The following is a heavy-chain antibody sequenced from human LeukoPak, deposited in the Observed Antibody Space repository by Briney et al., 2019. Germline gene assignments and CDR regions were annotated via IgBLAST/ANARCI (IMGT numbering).Heavy chain of an antibody. Sequence: PSETLSLTCTVSGGSISGSTYHWGWIRQPPGKGLEWIGSINYSGATYYNPSLESRVTISVDTSQNQFSLKVSPVTAADTAVYYCAPTYSSTRGGYEYWGQGTLVTVSS. CDR2: INYSGAT. CDR3: APTYSSTRGGYEY. J-gene: IGHJ4*02. D-gene: IGHD5-18*01. CDR1: GGSISGSTYH. V-gene: IGHV4-39*01.